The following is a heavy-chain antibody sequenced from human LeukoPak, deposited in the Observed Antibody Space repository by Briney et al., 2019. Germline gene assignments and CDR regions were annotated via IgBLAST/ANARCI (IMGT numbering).Heavy chain of an antibody. V-gene: IGHV3-23*01. CDR2: ISTSGGST. CDR1: GFMFSTYG. D-gene: IGHD6-13*01. CDR3: AKRIAAAGPYFDY. J-gene: IGHJ4*02. Sequence: PGGSLRLSCAASGFMFSTYGMNWVRQAPGKGLEWVSAISTSGGSTYYADSVKGRFTISRDNSKNTLYLQMNSLRAEDTAVYYCAKRIAAAGPYFDYWGQGTLVTVSS.